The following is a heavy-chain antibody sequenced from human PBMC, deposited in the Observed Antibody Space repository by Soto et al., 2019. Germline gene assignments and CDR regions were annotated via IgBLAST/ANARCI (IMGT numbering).Heavy chain of an antibody. CDR1: GFTFGDSY. Sequence: GGALRLSCEGSGFTFGDSYMSWIRQAPGKGLEWLSYISPGSRYPAYADSVKGRFTISRDNAKRSLYLQMMSLTAEDTAIYYCVRGGGGGLFDPWGQGTMVTVS. V-gene: IGHV3-11*06. J-gene: IGHJ5*02. D-gene: IGHD2-15*01. CDR2: ISPGSRYP. CDR3: VRGGGGGLFDP.